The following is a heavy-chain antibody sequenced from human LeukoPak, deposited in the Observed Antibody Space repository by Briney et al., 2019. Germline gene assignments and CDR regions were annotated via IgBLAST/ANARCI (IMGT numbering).Heavy chain of an antibody. J-gene: IGHJ3*02. CDR2: IKQDGSEK. D-gene: IGHD6-19*01. CDR1: GFTFSRYW. V-gene: IGHV3-7*01. CDR3: AGGAGWTSDI. Sequence: GGSLRLSCAASGFTFSRYWMNWVRQAPGKGLEWLANIKQDGSEKYYVDSVKGRFTISRDNAQNLVYLQLNSLRADDTAVYYCAGGAGWTSDIWGQGTLVIVSS.